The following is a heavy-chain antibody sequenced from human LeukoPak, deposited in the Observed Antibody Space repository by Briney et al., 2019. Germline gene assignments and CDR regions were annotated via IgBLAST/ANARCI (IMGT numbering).Heavy chain of an antibody. CDR2: ISYDGSNK. V-gene: IGHV3-30*03. CDR1: GFTFSSYG. D-gene: IGHD5-12*01. Sequence: PGRSLRLSCAASGFTFSSYGMLWVRQAPGKGLEWVAVISYDGSNKYYADSVKGRFTISRDNSKNTLYLQMNSLRAEDTAVYYCARAEVATIPKPFDYWGQGTLVTVSS. J-gene: IGHJ4*02. CDR3: ARAEVATIPKPFDY.